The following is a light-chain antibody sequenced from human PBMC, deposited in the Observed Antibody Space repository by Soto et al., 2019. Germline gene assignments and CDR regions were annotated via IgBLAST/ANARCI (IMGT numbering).Light chain of an antibody. J-gene: IGKJ4*01. V-gene: IGKV1-12*01. CDR3: KQSRSFPLT. CDR2: AAS. CDR1: QDLDRW. Sequence: MAQAPASLSASVGDRVTITCRASQDLDRWLAWYQQKPGEAPKVLIFAASSLQSGLPSRFSGGGSGTDFSLTISSLQPEDFATYYCKQSRSFPLTFGGGTKVDIK.